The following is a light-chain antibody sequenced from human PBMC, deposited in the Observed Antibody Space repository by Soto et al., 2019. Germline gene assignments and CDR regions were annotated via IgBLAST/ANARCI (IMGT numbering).Light chain of an antibody. CDR2: GAS. J-gene: IGKJ2*01. CDR3: QQRSNWPYT. V-gene: IGKV3D-20*02. Sequence: EIVLTQSPGTLSLSPGERATLSCRTSESVTSTYLAWYQQKPGQPPRLLIYGASSRATGIPARFSGSGSGTDFTLTISSLEPEDFAVYYCQQRSNWPYTFGQGTKLEIK. CDR1: ESVTSTY.